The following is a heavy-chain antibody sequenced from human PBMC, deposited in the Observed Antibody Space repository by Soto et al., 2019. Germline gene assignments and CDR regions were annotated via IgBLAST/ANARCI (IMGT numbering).Heavy chain of an antibody. CDR1: GGSISSGGYS. D-gene: IGHD2-2*01. CDR2: IYHSGST. CDR3: ARFSGWDCISTSCYVGGAFDI. J-gene: IGHJ3*02. Sequence: SETLSLTCAVSGGSISSGGYSWSWIRQPPGKGLEWTGYIYHSGSTYYNPSLKSRVTISVDRSKNQFSLKLSSVTAADTAVYYCARFSGWDCISTSCYVGGAFDIWGQGTMVTVSS. V-gene: IGHV4-30-2*01.